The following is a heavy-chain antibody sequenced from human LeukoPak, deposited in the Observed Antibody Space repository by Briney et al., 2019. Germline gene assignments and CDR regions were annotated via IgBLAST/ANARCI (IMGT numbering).Heavy chain of an antibody. V-gene: IGHV4-59*12. D-gene: IGHD2-15*01. CDR2: IYYSGST. J-gene: IGHJ4*02. CDR1: GGSISSYY. CDR3: ARGIRYCSGGSCYPLLFDY. Sequence: SETLSLTCTVSGGSISSYYWSWIRQPPGKGLEWIGYIYYSGSTNYNPSLKSRVTISVDTSKNQFSLKLSSVTAADTAVYHAARGIRYCSGGSCYPLLFDYWGQGTLVTVSS.